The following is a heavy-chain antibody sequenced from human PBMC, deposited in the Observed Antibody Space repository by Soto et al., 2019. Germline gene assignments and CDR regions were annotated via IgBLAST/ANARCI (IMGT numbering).Heavy chain of an antibody. CDR3: ARLSSWHWPPSDAFDI. D-gene: IGHD1-1*01. Sequence: SVKVSCKASVYTFTSYGISWVRQAPGQGLEWMGWISAYNGNTNYAQKLQGRVTMTTDTSTSTAYMELRSLRSDDTAVYYCARLSSWHWPPSDAFDIWGQGTMVTASS. CDR1: VYTFTSYG. CDR2: ISAYNGNT. J-gene: IGHJ3*02. V-gene: IGHV1-18*04.